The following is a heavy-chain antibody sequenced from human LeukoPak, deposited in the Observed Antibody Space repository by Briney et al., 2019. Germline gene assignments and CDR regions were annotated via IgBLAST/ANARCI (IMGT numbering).Heavy chain of an antibody. CDR2: ISSSSSYI. CDR1: GFTFSSYS. CDR3: ARSGWSSSGWYFDL. V-gene: IGHV3-21*01. D-gene: IGHD6-13*01. J-gene: IGHJ2*01. Sequence: GGSLRLSCAASGFTFSSYSMNWVRQAPGKGLEWVSSISSSSSYIYYADSVKGRFTISRDNAKNSLYLQMNSLRAEDTAVYYCARSGWSSSGWYFDLWGRGTLVTVSS.